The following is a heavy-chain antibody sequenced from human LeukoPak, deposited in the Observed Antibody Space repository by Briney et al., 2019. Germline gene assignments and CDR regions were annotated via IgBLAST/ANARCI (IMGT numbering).Heavy chain of an antibody. Sequence: GKSLRLSCAASGFTFSSFAMHWVRQAPGRGLEWVAAISYHGSSTYYADSVKGRFTISRDNSKNTLYLQMNSLRAEDTAVYYCVSGYADYWGQGTLVTVSS. V-gene: IGHV3-30*04. CDR3: VSGYADY. CDR2: ISYHGSST. D-gene: IGHD5-12*01. J-gene: IGHJ4*02. CDR1: GFTFSSFA.